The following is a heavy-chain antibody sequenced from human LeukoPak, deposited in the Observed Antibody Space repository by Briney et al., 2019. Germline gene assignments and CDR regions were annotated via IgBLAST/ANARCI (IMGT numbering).Heavy chain of an antibody. CDR1: GGSISSSGYY. Sequence: SETLSLTCTVSGGSISSSGYYWGWIRQAPGKGLEWIGGISYSGSTYYNPSLKSRVTISVDTSKNQFSLKLSSVTAADTAVYYCARDLEGPYYYGSGTTGYWGQGTLVTVSS. J-gene: IGHJ4*02. CDR3: ARDLEGPYYYGSGTTGY. V-gene: IGHV4-39*02. D-gene: IGHD3-10*01. CDR2: ISYSGST.